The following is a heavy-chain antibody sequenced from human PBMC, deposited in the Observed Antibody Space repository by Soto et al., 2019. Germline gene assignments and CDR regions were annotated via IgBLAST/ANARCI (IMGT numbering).Heavy chain of an antibody. V-gene: IGHV1-58*01. CDR2: IVVGSGNT. Sequence: ASVKVSCKASGFTFTSSAVQWVRQARGQRLEWIGWIVVGSGNTNYAQKFQERVTITRDMSTSTAYMELSSLRSEDTAVYYCAALASGYYYAFLFDYWGQGTLVTVSS. J-gene: IGHJ4*02. CDR3: AALASGYYYAFLFDY. CDR1: GFTFTSSA. D-gene: IGHD3-22*01.